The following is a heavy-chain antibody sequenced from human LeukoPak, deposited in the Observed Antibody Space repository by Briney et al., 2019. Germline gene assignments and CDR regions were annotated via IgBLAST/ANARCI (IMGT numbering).Heavy chain of an antibody. J-gene: IGHJ4*02. V-gene: IGHV3-21*01. CDR3: ARFGGRGATLFDY. CDR1: GFTFSSYS. D-gene: IGHD1-26*01. CDR2: ISSSSSYI. Sequence: GGSLRLSCAASGFTFSSYSMNWVRQAPGKGLEWVSSISSSSSYIYYADSVKGRFTISRDNAKNSLYLQMNSLRAEDTAVYYCARFGGRGATLFDYWGQGTLVTVSS.